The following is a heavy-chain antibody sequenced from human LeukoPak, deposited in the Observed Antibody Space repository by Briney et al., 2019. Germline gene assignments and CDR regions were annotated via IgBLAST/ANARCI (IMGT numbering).Heavy chain of an antibody. CDR3: AKWGDYDVLTGYYVSDY. D-gene: IGHD3-9*01. J-gene: IGHJ4*02. Sequence: PGASLRLSCAASGVTFSNYAMSWVRQAPGKGLEWVSAITGGGSGIYYADSMKSRFTISRENSKNTLYLQIHSLRAEDTAVYYCAKWGDYDVLTGYYVSDYWGQGTLVTVSS. CDR1: GVTFSNYA. V-gene: IGHV3-23*01. CDR2: ITGGGSGI.